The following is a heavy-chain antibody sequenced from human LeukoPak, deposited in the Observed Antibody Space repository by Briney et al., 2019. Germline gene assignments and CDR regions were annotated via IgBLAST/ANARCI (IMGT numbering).Heavy chain of an antibody. D-gene: IGHD5-18*01. V-gene: IGHV1-24*01. Sequence: ASVKVSCKVSGYTLTELSMHWVRQAPGKGLEWMGGFDPEDGETIYAQKFQGRVTMTEDTSTDTAYMELSSLRSEDTAVYYCARWDTAMVTLHYYYGMDVWGQGTTVTVSS. CDR2: FDPEDGET. J-gene: IGHJ6*02. CDR3: ARWDTAMVTLHYYYGMDV. CDR1: GYTLTELS.